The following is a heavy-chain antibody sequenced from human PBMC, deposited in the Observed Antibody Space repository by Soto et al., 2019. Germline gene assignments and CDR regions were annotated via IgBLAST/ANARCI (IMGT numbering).Heavy chain of an antibody. CDR1: GDSISSGGYS. Sequence: PSETLSLTCTVSGDSISSGGYSWSWIRQPPQKGLEWIGYIYHTGSTSYSPSPKSRVTISVDKSKNQFSLILNSVTAADTAIYYCARAHYGPSGYYFDSWGQGTLDTVSS. CDR2: IYHTGST. V-gene: IGHV4-30-2*01. CDR3: ARAHYGPSGYYFDS. J-gene: IGHJ4*02. D-gene: IGHD3-22*01.